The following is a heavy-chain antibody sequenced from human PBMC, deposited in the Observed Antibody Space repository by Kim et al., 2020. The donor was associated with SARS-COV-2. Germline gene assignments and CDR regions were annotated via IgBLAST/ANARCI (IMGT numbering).Heavy chain of an antibody. J-gene: IGHJ6*03. CDR1: GYTFTTYA. CDR2: INTNTGNP. D-gene: IGHD2-15*01. V-gene: IGHV7-4-1*02. Sequence: ASVKVSCKASGYTFTTYAMNWVRQAPGQGLEWMGWINTNTGNPTYAQGFTGRFVFSLDTSVSTAYLQISSLKAEDIAVYYCARLIRHSDGYSYYYYMDVWGKGTTVTVSS. CDR3: ARLIRHSDGYSYYYYMDV.